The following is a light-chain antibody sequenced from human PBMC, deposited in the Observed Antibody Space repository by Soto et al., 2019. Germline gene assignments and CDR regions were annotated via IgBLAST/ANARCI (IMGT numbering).Light chain of an antibody. CDR1: SSDVGDYNS. J-gene: IGLJ1*01. CDR3: CSYVGGYSYV. Sequence: QSALTQPRSVSGSPGQSVTVSCIGTSSDVGDYNSVSWYQQHPGKAPKLMIYDVSKRPSVVPDRFSGSKSANTASLTISGLQAEDEADYYCCSYVGGYSYVFGIGTKVTVL. V-gene: IGLV2-11*01. CDR2: DVS.